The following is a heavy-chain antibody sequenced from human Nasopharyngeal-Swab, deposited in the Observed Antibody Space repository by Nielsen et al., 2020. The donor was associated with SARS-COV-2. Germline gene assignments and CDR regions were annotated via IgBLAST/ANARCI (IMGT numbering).Heavy chain of an antibody. CDR1: GFTFSDYY. CDR3: ARDSGYCSGGSCYPGDY. Sequence: GESLKISCTASGFTFSDYYMSWVRQAPGKGLEWVSVIYSGGSTYYADSVKGRFTISRDNSKNTLYLQMNSLRAEDTAVYYCARDSGYCSGGSCYPGDYWGQGTLVTVSS. J-gene: IGHJ4*02. D-gene: IGHD2-15*01. CDR2: IYSGGST. V-gene: IGHV3-53*01.